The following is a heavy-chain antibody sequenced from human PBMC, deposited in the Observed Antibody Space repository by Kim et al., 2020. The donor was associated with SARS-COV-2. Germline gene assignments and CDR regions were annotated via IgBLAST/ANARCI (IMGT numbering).Heavy chain of an antibody. Sequence: DGSEMYYVDSVKGRFTISRDNAKKFLYLQMNSLRVDDTAIYFCFYGHYSDSWGQGTRVTVSS. D-gene: IGHD3-10*01. CDR3: FYGHYSDS. J-gene: IGHJ4*02. CDR2: DGSEM. V-gene: IGHV3-7*03.